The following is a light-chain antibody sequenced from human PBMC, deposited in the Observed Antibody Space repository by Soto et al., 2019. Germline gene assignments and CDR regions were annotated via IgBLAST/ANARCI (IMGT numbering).Light chain of an antibody. V-gene: IGLV1-44*01. CDR3: AAWDDSLTAHVV. CDR2: SNN. CDR1: SSNIGSNT. Sequence: QSVLTQPPSASGTPGQRVTISCSGSSSNIGSNTVNWYQQLPGTAPKLLMYSNNQRPSGVPERCSGSKSGTSASLAISGLQSEDEADYYCAAWDDSLTAHVVFGGGTKVTVL. J-gene: IGLJ2*01.